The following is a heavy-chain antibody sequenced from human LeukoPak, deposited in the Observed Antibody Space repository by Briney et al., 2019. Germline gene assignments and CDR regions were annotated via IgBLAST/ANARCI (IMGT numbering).Heavy chain of an antibody. CDR1: GGTFSSYA. V-gene: IGHV1-69*01. CDR2: IIPIFGTA. D-gene: IGHD3-3*01. Sequence: ASVKVSCKASGGTFSSYAISWVRQAPGQGLEWMGGIIPIFGTANYAQKFQGRVTITADESTSTAYMELSSLRSEDTAVYYCARESSTIFGVVPTLNNWFDPWSQGTLVTVSS. CDR3: ARESSTIFGVVPTLNNWFDP. J-gene: IGHJ5*02.